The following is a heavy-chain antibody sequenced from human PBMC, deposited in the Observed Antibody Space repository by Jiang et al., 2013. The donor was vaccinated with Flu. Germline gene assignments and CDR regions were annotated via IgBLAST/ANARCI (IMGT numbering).Heavy chain of an antibody. CDR3: AHRQGIAVAGIDAFDI. D-gene: IGHD6-19*01. CDR2: IYWDDDK. V-gene: IGHV2-5*02. J-gene: IGHJ3*02. Sequence: EWLALIYWDDDKRYSPSLKSRLTITKDTSKNQVVLTMTNMDPVDTATYYCAHRQGIAVAGIDAFDIWGQGTMVTVSS.